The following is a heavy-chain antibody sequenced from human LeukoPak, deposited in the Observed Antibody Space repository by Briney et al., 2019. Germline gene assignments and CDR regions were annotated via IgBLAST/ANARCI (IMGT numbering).Heavy chain of an antibody. J-gene: IGHJ4*02. D-gene: IGHD3-3*01. CDR2: IKQDGSEK. CDR1: GFTFSSYW. V-gene: IGHV3-7*01. CDR3: ARSGDYDFWSGTFDY. Sequence: GGSLRLSCAASGFTFSSYWMSWVRQAPGKGLEWVANIKQDGSEKYYVDSVKGRFTISRDNAKNSLYLRMNSLRAEDTAVYYCARSGDYDFWSGTFDYWGQGTLVTVSS.